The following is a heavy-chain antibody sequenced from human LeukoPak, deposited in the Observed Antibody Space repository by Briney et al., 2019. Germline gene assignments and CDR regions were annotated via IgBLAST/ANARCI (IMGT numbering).Heavy chain of an antibody. Sequence: SETLSLTCSVSGGSISSRSYSWGWIRQPPGKGLEWIGNIDYSGTTYYTPSLKSRITISVDTSKNQFSLRLSSVTAADTAVYYCARDDLRSDWFDPWGQGTLVIVSS. CDR3: ARDDLRSDWFDP. J-gene: IGHJ5*02. V-gene: IGHV4-39*07. CDR1: GGSISSRSYS. CDR2: IDYSGTT.